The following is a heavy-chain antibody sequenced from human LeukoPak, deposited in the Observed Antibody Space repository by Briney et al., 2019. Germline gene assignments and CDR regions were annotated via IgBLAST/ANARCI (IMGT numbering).Heavy chain of an antibody. CDR3: ARLPTGPGDY. D-gene: IGHD4-17*01. J-gene: IGHJ4*02. Sequence: ASVKVSCRASGGTFSSYAISWVRQAPGQGLEWMGRIIPILGIANYAQKFQGRVMITADKSTSTAYMELSSLRSEDTAVYYCARLPTGPGDYWGQGTLVTVSS. V-gene: IGHV1-69*04. CDR1: GGTFSSYA. CDR2: IIPILGIA.